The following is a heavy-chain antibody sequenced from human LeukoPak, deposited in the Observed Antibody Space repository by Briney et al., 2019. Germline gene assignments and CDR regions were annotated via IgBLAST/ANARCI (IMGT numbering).Heavy chain of an antibody. J-gene: IGHJ1*01. D-gene: IGHD2-2*02. CDR2: IIPILGIA. CDR1: GGTFSSYT. V-gene: IGHV1-69*02. Sequence: SVKVSCKASGGTFSSYTISWVRQAPGQGLERVGRIIPILGIANYAQKFQGRVTITADKSTSTAYMELSSLRSEDTAVYYCASAIVVVPAAILFQHWGQGTLVTVSS. CDR3: ASAIVVVPAAILFQH.